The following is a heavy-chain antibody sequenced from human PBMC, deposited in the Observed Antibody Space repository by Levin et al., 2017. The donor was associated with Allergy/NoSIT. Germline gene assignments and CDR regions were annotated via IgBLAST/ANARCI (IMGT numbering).Heavy chain of an antibody. Sequence: SQTLSLTCAISGDSVSTNTGAWHWIRQSPSRGLEWLGRTYYRSKWYNDHAVSVKSRLTINPDTSRNQFSLHLNSVIPEDTAVYYCARDPDITGWFGFDYWGQGILVTVSS. CDR3: ARDPDITGWFGFDY. CDR2: TYYRSKWYN. CDR1: GDSVSTNTGA. D-gene: IGHD6-19*01. V-gene: IGHV6-1*01. J-gene: IGHJ4*02.